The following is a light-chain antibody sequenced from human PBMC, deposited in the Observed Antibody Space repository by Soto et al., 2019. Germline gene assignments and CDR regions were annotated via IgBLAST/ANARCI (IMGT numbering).Light chain of an antibody. CDR2: GAS. V-gene: IGKV3-15*01. CDR3: QQYKNWRL. J-gene: IGKJ5*01. CDR1: HSVNSH. Sequence: MTQSPATLSVTKGERVTLSCRTSHSVNSHVAWYQQKPGQAPRLLLDGASTRATGIPVRFSGSGFGTEFTLTISSLQSEDFAVYYCQQYKNWRLFGQVTRLEVK.